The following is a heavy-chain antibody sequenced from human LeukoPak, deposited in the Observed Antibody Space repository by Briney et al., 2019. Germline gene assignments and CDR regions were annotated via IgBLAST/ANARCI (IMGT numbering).Heavy chain of an antibody. CDR1: GFTFSSYD. CDR2: IDTAGDT. Sequence: GGSLRLSCTASGFTFSSYDMHWVRQATGEGLEWVSAIDTAGDTYYPGSVKGRFTISRENAKNSLYLQLNSLRAGDTAVYYCVRGVGVAITYFAYWGQGTLVTVSS. J-gene: IGHJ4*02. V-gene: IGHV3-13*01. D-gene: IGHD3-10*01. CDR3: VRGVGVAITYFAY.